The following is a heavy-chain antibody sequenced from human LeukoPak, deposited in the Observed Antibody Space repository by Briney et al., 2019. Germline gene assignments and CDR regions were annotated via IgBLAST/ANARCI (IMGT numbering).Heavy chain of an antibody. CDR1: GGSISSYY. J-gene: IGHJ4*02. CDR2: IYYSGST. CDR3: ARGEYYGSGSYYTCYFDY. V-gene: IGHV4-59*01. D-gene: IGHD3-10*01. Sequence: SETLSLTCTVSGGSISSYYWSWIRQPPGKGLEWIGYIYYSGSTNYNPSLKSRVTISVDTSKNQFSLKLSSVTAADTAVYYCARGEYYGSGSYYTCYFDYWGQGTLVTVSS.